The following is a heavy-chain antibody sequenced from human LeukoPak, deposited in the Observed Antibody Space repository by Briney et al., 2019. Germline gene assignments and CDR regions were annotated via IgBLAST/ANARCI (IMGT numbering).Heavy chain of an antibody. CDR1: GGSISSSSYY. Sequence: SETLSLTCTVSGGSISSSSYYWGWIRQPPGKGLEWIGSIHYSGSTNYNPSLKSRVTISVDTSKNQFSLKLSSVTAADTAVYYCARGYCSGGSCFSYYYYNYMDVWGKGTTVTISS. D-gene: IGHD2-15*01. V-gene: IGHV4-39*07. CDR3: ARGYCSGGSCFSYYYYNYMDV. J-gene: IGHJ6*03. CDR2: IHYSGST.